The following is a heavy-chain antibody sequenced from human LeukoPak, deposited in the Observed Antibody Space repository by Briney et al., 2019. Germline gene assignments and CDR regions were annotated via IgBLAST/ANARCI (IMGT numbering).Heavy chain of an antibody. CDR3: AKAHTYYYDSSGKKPGFYFDY. V-gene: IGHV3-9*01. CDR1: GFTFDDYA. Sequence: GGSLRLSCVASGFTFDDYAMHWVRQAPGKGLEWVSGISWNSGSIGYADSVKGRFTISRDNAKNSLYLQMNSLRAEDTALYYCAKAHTYYYDSSGKKPGFYFDYWGQGTLVTVSS. D-gene: IGHD3-22*01. J-gene: IGHJ4*02. CDR2: ISWNSGSI.